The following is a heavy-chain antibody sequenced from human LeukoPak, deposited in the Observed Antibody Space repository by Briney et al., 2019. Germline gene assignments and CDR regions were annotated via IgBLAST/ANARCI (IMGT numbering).Heavy chain of an antibody. V-gene: IGHV3-48*04. J-gene: IGHJ4*02. D-gene: IGHD6-13*01. Sequence: PGGSLRLSCAASGFTFSDYGMNWVRQAPGKGLEWVSYISTSGDAIYYADSVKGRFTISRDNAKNSLYLQMNSLRAEDTAVYYCARATGYSSSWHTQPALFDYWGQGTLVTVSS. CDR3: ARATGYSSSWHTQPALFDY. CDR1: GFTFSDYG. CDR2: ISTSGDAI.